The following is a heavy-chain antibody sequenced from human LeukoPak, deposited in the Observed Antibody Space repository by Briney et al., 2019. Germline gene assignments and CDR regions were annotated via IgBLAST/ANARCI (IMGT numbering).Heavy chain of an antibody. Sequence: GASVKVSCKASGYTFTSYGISWVRQAPGQGLEWMGWINLNSGGTNYAQKFQGRVTMTRDTSISTAYMELSRLRSDNTAIYYCARSPHILTGENFDYWGQGTLVTVSS. J-gene: IGHJ4*02. CDR2: INLNSGGT. CDR3: ARSPHILTGENFDY. CDR1: GYTFTSYG. D-gene: IGHD3-9*01. V-gene: IGHV1-2*02.